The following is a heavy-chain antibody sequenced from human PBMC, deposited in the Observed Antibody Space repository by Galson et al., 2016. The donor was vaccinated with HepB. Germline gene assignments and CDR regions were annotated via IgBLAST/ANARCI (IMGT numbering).Heavy chain of an antibody. D-gene: IGHD3-3*01. CDR2: INPSGGST. J-gene: IGHJ4*02. Sequence: SVKVSCKASGYTFTSYYVQWVRQAPGQGLEWMGIINPSGGSTNYAQKFQGRVTITRDTSTSKVYMELTSLRSEDPAVYYCARDPPSGDNDWSDYDHADGENSYWGQGTLVTVSS. CDR1: GYTFTSYY. V-gene: IGHV1-46*01. CDR3: ARDPPSGDNDWSDYDHADGENSY.